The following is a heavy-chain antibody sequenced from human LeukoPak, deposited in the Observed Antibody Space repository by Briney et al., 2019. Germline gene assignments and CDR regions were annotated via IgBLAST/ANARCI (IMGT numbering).Heavy chain of an antibody. Sequence: SETLSLTCTVSGASISSYYWSWIRQPPGKGLEWIGYIYYSGSTNYNPSLKSRVTISVDTSKNQFSLRLSSVTAADTAVYYSARHRYYYDSSGYYYQPWGQGTLVTVSS. CDR1: GASISSYY. J-gene: IGHJ5*02. D-gene: IGHD3-22*01. CDR3: ARHRYYYDSSGYYYQP. V-gene: IGHV4-59*01. CDR2: IYYSGST.